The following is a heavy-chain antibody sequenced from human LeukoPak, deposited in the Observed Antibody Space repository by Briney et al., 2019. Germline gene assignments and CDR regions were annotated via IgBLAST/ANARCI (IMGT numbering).Heavy chain of an antibody. D-gene: IGHD2-8*01. Sequence: GASVKVSCKASGYTFTSYDINWVRQATGQRLEWMGWMNPNSGNTGYAQKFQGRVTMTRNTSISTAYMELSSLRSEDTAVYYCAGAGAGVNWFDPWGQGTLVTVSS. V-gene: IGHV1-8*01. J-gene: IGHJ5*02. CDR1: GYTFTSYD. CDR3: AGAGAGVNWFDP. CDR2: MNPNSGNT.